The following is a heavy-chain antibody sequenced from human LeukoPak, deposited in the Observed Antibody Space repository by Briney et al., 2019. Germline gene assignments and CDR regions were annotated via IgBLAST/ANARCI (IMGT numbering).Heavy chain of an antibody. D-gene: IGHD3-16*01. CDR2: IYTSGST. CDR3: ASIMADY. CDR1: GGSISSYY. V-gene: IGHV4-4*09. Sequence: SETLSLTCTVSGGSISSYYWSWIRQPPGKGLEWIGYIYTSGSTNYNPSLKSRVTISVDTSKNQFSLKLSSVTAADTAVYYCASIMADYWGQGTLVTVSS. J-gene: IGHJ4*02.